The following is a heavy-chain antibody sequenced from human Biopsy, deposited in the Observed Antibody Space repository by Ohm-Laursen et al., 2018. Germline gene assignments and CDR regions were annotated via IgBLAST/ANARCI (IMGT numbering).Heavy chain of an antibody. CDR3: TGDSGGLGDY. V-gene: IGHV3-74*03. D-gene: IGHD2-8*02. CDR2: IHGDERSA. Sequence: SLRLSCAASGFTLTNYGMNWVRQAPGKGLMWVSRIHGDERSATYAEPVKGRFTISRDNAKNTLHLQMNSLRAEDTAVYYCTGDSGGLGDYWGQGTLVTVSS. CDR1: GFTLTNYG. J-gene: IGHJ4*02.